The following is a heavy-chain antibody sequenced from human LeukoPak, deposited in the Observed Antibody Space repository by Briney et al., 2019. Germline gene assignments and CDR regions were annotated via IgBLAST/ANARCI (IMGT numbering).Heavy chain of an antibody. CDR3: AKVRGAVAITFLDY. CDR1: GFPFTTYA. CDR2: ISGRGGTT. J-gene: IGHJ4*02. D-gene: IGHD3-22*01. Sequence: GSLGLSFAASGFPFTTYAMSWVRQAPGKGLEWVSAISGRGGTTYYTDSGKGRFTISRDNSKNTVSLQMNSLRAEDTAVYYCAKVRGAVAITFLDYWGQGTLVTVSS. V-gene: IGHV3-23*01.